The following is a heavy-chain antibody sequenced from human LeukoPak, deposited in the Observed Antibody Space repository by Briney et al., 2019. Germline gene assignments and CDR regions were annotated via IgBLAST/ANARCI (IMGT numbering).Heavy chain of an antibody. D-gene: IGHD4-17*01. CDR1: GYTFTSYG. Sequence: ASVKVSCKASGYTFTSYGITWVRQAPGQGLEWMGWTSAYNGNTNYAQKLQGRVTMTTDTSTTTAYMELRSLRSDDTAVYYCARDDDYGDYGMDVWGQGTTVTVSS. CDR3: ARDDDYGDYGMDV. V-gene: IGHV1-18*01. J-gene: IGHJ6*02. CDR2: TSAYNGNT.